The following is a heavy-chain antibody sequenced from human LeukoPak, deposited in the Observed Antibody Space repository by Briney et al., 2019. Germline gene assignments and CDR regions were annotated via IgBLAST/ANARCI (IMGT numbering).Heavy chain of an antibody. CDR3: ARSVGDCYSFDY. Sequence: SETLSLTCTVSGGSISSYYWSWIRQPPGKGLAWIGYIYYSGSTNYNPSLKSRVTISVDTSKNQFSLKLSSVTAADTAVYYCARSVGDCYSFDYWGQGTLVTVSS. CDR2: IYYSGST. V-gene: IGHV4-59*01. J-gene: IGHJ4*02. CDR1: GGSISSYY. D-gene: IGHD2-21*02.